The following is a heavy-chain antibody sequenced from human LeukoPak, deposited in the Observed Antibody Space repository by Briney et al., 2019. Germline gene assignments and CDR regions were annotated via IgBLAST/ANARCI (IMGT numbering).Heavy chain of an antibody. CDR3: ARGRVYDILIRFAY. CDR2: ISSSSSTI. D-gene: IGHD3-9*01. Sequence: GGSLRLFCAASGFTFSSYSMNWVRQAPGKGLEWVSYISSSSSTIYYADSVKGRFTISRDNAKNSLYLQMNSLRAEDTAVYYCARGRVYDILIRFAYWGQGTLVTVSS. J-gene: IGHJ4*02. V-gene: IGHV3-48*01. CDR1: GFTFSSYS.